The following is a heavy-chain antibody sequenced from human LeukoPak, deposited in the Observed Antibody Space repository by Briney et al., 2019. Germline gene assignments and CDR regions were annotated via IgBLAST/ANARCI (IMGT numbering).Heavy chain of an antibody. Sequence: GGSLRLSCEASGFTFSRYWMNWVRQAPGKGLEWVANINLEGTEKYYLNSVEGRFIISRDNAKNSLYLQMNSLRAEDTAVYYCARANVVWSGWYYYYYMDVWGKGTTVTVSS. V-gene: IGHV3-7*01. CDR1: GFTFSRYW. J-gene: IGHJ6*03. D-gene: IGHD2-21*01. CDR2: INLEGTEK. CDR3: ARANVVWSGWYYYYYMDV.